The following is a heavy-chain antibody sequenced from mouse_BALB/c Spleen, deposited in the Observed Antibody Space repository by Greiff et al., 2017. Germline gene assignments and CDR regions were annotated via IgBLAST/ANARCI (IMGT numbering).Heavy chain of an antibody. CDR3: ARGFYYGNYPYAMDY. D-gene: IGHD2-1*01. CDR1: GYTFSSYW. Sequence: QVQLQQSGAELMKPGASVQISCKATGYTFSSYWIEWVKQRPGHGLEWIGEILPGSGSTNYNEKFKGKATFTADPSSNTAYMQLSSLTSEDSAVYYCARGFYYGNYPYAMDYWGQGTSVTVSA. V-gene: IGHV1-9*01. CDR2: ILPGSGST. J-gene: IGHJ4*01.